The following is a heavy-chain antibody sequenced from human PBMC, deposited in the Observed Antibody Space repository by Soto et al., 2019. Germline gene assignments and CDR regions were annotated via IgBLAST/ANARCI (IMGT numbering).Heavy chain of an antibody. J-gene: IGHJ4*02. CDR3: ARGVDSGYDYFDY. CDR1: GGSISSGGYS. Sequence: SETLSLTCAVSGGSISSGGYSWSWIRQPPGKGLERIGYIYHSGSTYYNPSLKSRVTISVDRSKNQFSLKLSSVTAADTAVYYCARGVDSGYDYFDYWGQGTLVTVSS. V-gene: IGHV4-30-2*01. CDR2: IYHSGST. D-gene: IGHD5-12*01.